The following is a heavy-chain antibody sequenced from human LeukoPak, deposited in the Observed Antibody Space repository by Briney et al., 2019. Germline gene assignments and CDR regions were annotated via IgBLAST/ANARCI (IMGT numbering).Heavy chain of an antibody. D-gene: IGHD3-22*01. CDR1: GFTFSSYA. J-gene: IGHJ4*02. Sequence: PGRSLRLSCAASGFTFSSYAMHWVRQAPGKGLEWVAVISYDGSNKYYVDSVRGRFTISRDNSKSTLYLQMNSLRAEDTAVYYCAKDISRINVIVVAPGRGIDYWGQGTLVTVSS. CDR2: ISYDGSNK. V-gene: IGHV3-30-3*01. CDR3: AKDISRINVIVVAPGRGIDY.